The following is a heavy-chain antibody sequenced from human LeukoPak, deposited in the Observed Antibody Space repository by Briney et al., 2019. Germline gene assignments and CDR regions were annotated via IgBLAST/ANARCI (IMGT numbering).Heavy chain of an antibody. V-gene: IGHV7-4-1*02. J-gene: IGHJ4*02. CDR3: ARGSGDYALDY. D-gene: IGHD4-17*01. CDR1: GYTFNTYA. CDR2: INTNTENP. Sequence: ASVKVSCKASGYTFNTYAMNWVRQAPGQGLEWMGWINTNTENPTYAQDFTGRFVFSLDSSVTTAYLQISSLMAADTAVYYRARGSGDYALDYWGQGTLVTVSS.